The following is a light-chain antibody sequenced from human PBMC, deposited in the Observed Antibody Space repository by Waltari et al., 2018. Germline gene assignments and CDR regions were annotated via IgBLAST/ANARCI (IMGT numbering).Light chain of an antibody. J-gene: IGKJ4*01. CDR1: QSVDTNY. CDR3: QQYSSASLT. V-gene: IGKV3-20*01. CDR2: GTF. Sequence: IVLTQSPGTLSLSPGERATLTCRASQSVDTNYLAWYQQRPGQAPRLLIDGTFNRATGIPDRFSGSGSGTDFTLRITRLEPEDSAIYYCQQYSSASLTFGGGTKMEI.